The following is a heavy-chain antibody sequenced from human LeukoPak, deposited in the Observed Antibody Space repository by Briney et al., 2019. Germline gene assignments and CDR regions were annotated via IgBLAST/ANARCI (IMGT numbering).Heavy chain of an antibody. CDR1: GFTFSSYA. V-gene: IGHV3-23*01. D-gene: IGHD3-22*01. CDR3: TKINAYHYDSSGYYFDY. Sequence: GGSLRLSCAASGFTFSSYAMSWVRQAPGKGLEWVSAISGSGGSTYYADSVKGRFTISRDNSKSTLYLQTNSLRAEDTAVYYCTKINAYHYDSSGYYFDYWGQGTLVTVSS. J-gene: IGHJ4*02. CDR2: ISGSGGST.